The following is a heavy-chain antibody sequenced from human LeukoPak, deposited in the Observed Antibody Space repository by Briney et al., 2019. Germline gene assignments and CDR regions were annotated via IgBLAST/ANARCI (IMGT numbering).Heavy chain of an antibody. CDR2: ITGSGLST. CDR1: GFTFSSYA. J-gene: IGHJ4*02. CDR3: AKETYYYGSGPLG. D-gene: IGHD3-10*01. Sequence: GGSLRLSCAASGFTFSSYAMSWVRQAPGKGLEGVSTITGSGLSTYYADSVKGRFTISRDNSKNTLYLQMNSLIAVDAAVYYCAKETYYYGSGPLGWGQGTLVTVSS. V-gene: IGHV3-23*01.